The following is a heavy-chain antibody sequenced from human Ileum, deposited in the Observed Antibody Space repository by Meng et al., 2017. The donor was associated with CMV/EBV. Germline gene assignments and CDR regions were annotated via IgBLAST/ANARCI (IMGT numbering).Heavy chain of an antibody. Sequence: QWQRQESGPRLLHPSETLSLTCTVTGGSLTSYYWTWIRQPAGKGLEWIGRIHPTGTTDDNPSLRSRVSMSLDKSKNQFSLKLTSVTAADTAVYYCARAAARGVPVDLWGQGTLVTVSS. CDR2: IHPTGTT. CDR1: GGSLTSYY. V-gene: IGHV4-4*07. D-gene: IGHD3-10*01. J-gene: IGHJ5*02. CDR3: ARAAARGVPVDL.